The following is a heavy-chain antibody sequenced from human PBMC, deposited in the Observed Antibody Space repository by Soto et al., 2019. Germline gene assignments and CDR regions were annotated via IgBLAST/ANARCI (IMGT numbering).Heavy chain of an antibody. CDR2: IYYSGTT. CDR3: ARDSAYDWFDP. CDR1: GCPISSGGHY. V-gene: IGHV4-31*03. J-gene: IGHJ5*02. Sequence: SETLSLTCTVSGCPISSGGHYWTWIRQHPAKGREWIGCIYYSGTTYYNPSLKSRLIISVDTSKNQFSLKLSSVTAADTAVYYCARDSAYDWFDPWGQGTLVTVSS.